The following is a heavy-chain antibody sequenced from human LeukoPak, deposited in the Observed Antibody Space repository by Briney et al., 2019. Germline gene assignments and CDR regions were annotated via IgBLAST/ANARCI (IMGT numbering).Heavy chain of an antibody. CDR3: ARQRYELLPGDFDL. CDR1: GGSISNSNHY. V-gene: IGHV4-39*01. CDR2: IYFSGAT. J-gene: IGHJ2*01. Sequence: SETLSLTCTVSGGSISNSNHYWGWIRQPPGKGLEWIDSIYFSGATFYNPSLKSPVTISVDTSKNQFSLKLSSVTAADTAVYFCARQRYELLPGDFDLWGRGTLVTVAS. D-gene: IGHD2-15*01.